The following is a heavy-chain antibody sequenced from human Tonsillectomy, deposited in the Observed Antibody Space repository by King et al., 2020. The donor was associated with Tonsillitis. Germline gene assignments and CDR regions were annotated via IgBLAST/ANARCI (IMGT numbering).Heavy chain of an antibody. V-gene: IGHV4-31*03. D-gene: IGHD3-16*02. CDR3: ARKRVRLGKLSYIDY. CDR2: IYYSGTT. J-gene: IGHJ4*02. Sequence: QLQESGPGLVKPSQTLSLTCTVSGGSISSGGYFWNWIRQRPGKGLEWIGYIYYSGTTSYNPSLKSRVTISVDTSKTQFSLRLSSVTAADTALYYCARKRVRLGKLSYIDYWGQGTLVTVSS. CDR1: GGSISSGGYF.